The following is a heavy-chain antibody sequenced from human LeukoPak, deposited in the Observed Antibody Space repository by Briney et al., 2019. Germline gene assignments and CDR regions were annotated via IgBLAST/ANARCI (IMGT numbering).Heavy chain of an antibody. Sequence: GGSLRLSCAASGFTFSSYGMHWVRQAPGRGLEWVGRSTDRPNGYTTEYAASVKGRFTISRDVSKNSLYLQMDSLTTEDTAVYYCARGRAVQPRGYFDSWGQGTLVTVSS. CDR2: STDRPNGYTT. CDR3: ARGRAVQPRGYFDS. J-gene: IGHJ4*02. D-gene: IGHD2-2*01. V-gene: IGHV3-72*01. CDR1: GFTFSSYG.